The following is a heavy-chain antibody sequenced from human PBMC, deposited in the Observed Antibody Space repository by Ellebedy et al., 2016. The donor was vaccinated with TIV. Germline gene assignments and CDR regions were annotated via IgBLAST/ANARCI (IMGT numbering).Heavy chain of an antibody. CDR1: GFSFSSYW. V-gene: IGHV3-7*01. D-gene: IGHD4-17*01. CDR2: INQDGSEK. J-gene: IGHJ3*02. Sequence: GESLKISCGASGFSFSSYWMSWVRQAPGKGLEWVANINQDGSEKFYVDSVNGRFTISRDNAKNSLYLLLNSLRAEDTAMYYCATDGSYGDYLSPTHAFVIWGQGTMVTVSS. CDR3: ATDGSYGDYLSPTHAFVI.